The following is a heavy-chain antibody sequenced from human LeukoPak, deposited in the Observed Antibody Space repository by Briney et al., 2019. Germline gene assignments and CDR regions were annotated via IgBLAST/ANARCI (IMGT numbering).Heavy chain of an antibody. D-gene: IGHD6-19*01. Sequence: PSETLSLTCTVSGGSISSGGYYWSWIRQHPGKGLEWIGYIYYSGSTNYNPSLKSRVTISVDTSKNQFSLKLSSVTAADTAVYYCARLDKYSSGWYFDYWGQGTLVTVSS. CDR1: GGSISSGGYY. CDR2: IYYSGST. J-gene: IGHJ4*02. CDR3: ARLDKYSSGWYFDY. V-gene: IGHV4-61*08.